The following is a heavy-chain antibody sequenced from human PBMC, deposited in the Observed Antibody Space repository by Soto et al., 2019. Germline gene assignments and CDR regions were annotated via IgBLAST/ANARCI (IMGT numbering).Heavy chain of an antibody. CDR1: GGSISSGGYS. V-gene: IGHV4-30-2*01. D-gene: IGHD4-17*01. Sequence: QLQLQESGSGLVKPSQTLSLTCAVSGGSISSGGYSWSLIRQPPGKGLEWIGYIYHSGSTYYNPSLKSRVTISVDRSKNQFSLKLSSVTAEDTAVYYCARGSPDYGDYYFDYWGQGTLVTVSS. CDR3: ARGSPDYGDYYFDY. CDR2: IYHSGST. J-gene: IGHJ4*02.